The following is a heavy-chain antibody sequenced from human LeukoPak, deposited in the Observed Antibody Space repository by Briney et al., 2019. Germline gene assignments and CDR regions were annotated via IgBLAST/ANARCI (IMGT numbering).Heavy chain of an antibody. D-gene: IGHD7-27*01. Sequence: SETLSLTCTVSGGSITTTNYYWAWIRQPPGEGLQWIGSAYYRGNTYSNPSLESRITMSVDTSKNQFSLRLTSVTAADTALYYCARDTVPPRNATEQKTGTYYWGLGTLVTVSS. J-gene: IGHJ4*01. CDR3: ARDTVPPRNATEQKTGTYY. CDR2: AYYRGNT. CDR1: GGSITTTNYY. V-gene: IGHV4-39*02.